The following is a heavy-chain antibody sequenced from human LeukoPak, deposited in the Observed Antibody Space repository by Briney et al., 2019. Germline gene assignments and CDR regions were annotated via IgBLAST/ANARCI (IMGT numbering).Heavy chain of an antibody. CDR3: ARTSKVTSAMDI. D-gene: IGHD4-23*01. J-gene: IGHJ3*02. CDR2: INAAGHT. Sequence: GGSLRLSCEASGFTFNTYDLHWVRQHIGKGLEWISNINAAGHTFYSGSVTGRFTISRENARNSLYLQMNNVRVGDTAVYYCARTSKVTSAMDIWGQGTVVIVSS. CDR1: GFTFNTYD. V-gene: IGHV3-13*01.